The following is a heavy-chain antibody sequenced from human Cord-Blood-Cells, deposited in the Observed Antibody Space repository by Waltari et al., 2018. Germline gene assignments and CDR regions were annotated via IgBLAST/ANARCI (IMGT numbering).Heavy chain of an antibody. Sequence: EVQLVESGGGLIQPGGSLRLSCAASGFTVSVNYISWVSQTPGKGLEWVSVIYSGGSTYYADSVKGRFTISRDNSKNTLYLQMNSLRAEDTAVYYCARATVRSRNPWYFDLWGRGTLVTVSS. CDR1: GFTVSVNY. CDR3: ARATVRSRNPWYFDL. J-gene: IGHJ2*01. V-gene: IGHV3-53*01. CDR2: IYSGGST.